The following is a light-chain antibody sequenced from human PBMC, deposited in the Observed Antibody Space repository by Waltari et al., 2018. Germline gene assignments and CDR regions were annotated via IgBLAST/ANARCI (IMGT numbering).Light chain of an antibody. V-gene: IGLV1-51*01. Sequence: QSVLTQPPSVSAAPGQKVTIPCSGNSSNIGNYYVSWYHQVPGATPKLLIFDNNQRPSGIPDRFSASKSGTSATLGITGLQIGDEADYYCATWDNSLREVVFGGGTKLTVL. J-gene: IGLJ2*01. CDR1: SSNIGNYY. CDR2: DNN. CDR3: ATWDNSLREVV.